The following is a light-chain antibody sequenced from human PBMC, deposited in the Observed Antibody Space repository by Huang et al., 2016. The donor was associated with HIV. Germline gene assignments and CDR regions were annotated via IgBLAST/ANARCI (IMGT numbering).Light chain of an antibody. J-gene: IGKJ2*01. CDR1: QASNTY. V-gene: IGKV1-39*01. CDR3: QQSYNTPYT. Sequence: DIQMTQSQSSLSASVGDKVIITCRASQASNTYLHWYHHKEGKAPKRLISAISGLQSGVPSRFSGSGSGTDFTLTISGLRPEDFATYYCQQSYNTPYTFGQGTKVEI. CDR2: AIS.